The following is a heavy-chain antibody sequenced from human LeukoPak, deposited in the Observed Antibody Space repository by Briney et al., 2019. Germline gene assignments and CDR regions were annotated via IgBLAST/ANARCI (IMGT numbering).Heavy chain of an antibody. CDR1: GGSISSSSYY. CDR3: ARLPDSPPAVIAAAGHFDY. D-gene: IGHD6-13*01. J-gene: IGHJ4*02. V-gene: IGHV4-39*01. Sequence: SETLSLTCTVSGGSISSSSYYWGWIRQPPGKGLEWIGSIYYSGSTYYNPSLKSRVTISVDTSKNQFSLKLSSVTAADTAVYYCARLPDSPPAVIAAAGHFDYWGQGTLVTVSS. CDR2: IYYSGST.